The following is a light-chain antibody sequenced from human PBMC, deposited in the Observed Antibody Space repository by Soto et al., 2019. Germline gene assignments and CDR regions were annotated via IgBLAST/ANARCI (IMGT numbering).Light chain of an antibody. V-gene: IGLV2-11*01. Sequence: QSVLTQPRSVSGSPGQSVTISCTGTSSDVDANNYVSWYQQHPGKAPKLIIYDVTKRPSGVPDRFSGSKSGNTASLTISGLQAEDEADYYCCSYAGSYTYVFGSGTKLTVL. J-gene: IGLJ1*01. CDR1: SSDVDANNY. CDR3: CSYAGSYTYV. CDR2: DVT.